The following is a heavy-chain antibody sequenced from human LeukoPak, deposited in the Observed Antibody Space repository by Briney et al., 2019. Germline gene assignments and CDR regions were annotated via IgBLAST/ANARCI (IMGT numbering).Heavy chain of an antibody. D-gene: IGHD5-24*01. Sequence: PGGSPRLSCAASGFTFSSYAMSWVRQAPGKGLEWVSAISGSGGSTYYADSVKGRFTISRDNSKNTLYLQMDSLRAEDTAVYYCAKQRDGYNPYFDYWGQGTLVTVSS. J-gene: IGHJ4*02. CDR3: AKQRDGYNPYFDY. V-gene: IGHV3-23*01. CDR1: GFTFSSYA. CDR2: ISGSGGST.